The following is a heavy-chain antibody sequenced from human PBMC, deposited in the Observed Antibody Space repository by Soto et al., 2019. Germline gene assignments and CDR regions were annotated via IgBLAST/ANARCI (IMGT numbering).Heavy chain of an antibody. CDR1: GGSISSSSYY. CDR3: ARIVTWGLYNWFDP. V-gene: IGHV4-39*01. CDR2: IYYSGST. D-gene: IGHD1-26*01. Sequence: KPSETLSLTCTVSGGSISSSSYYWGWIRQPPGKGLEWIGSIYYSGSTYYNPSLKSRVTISVDTSKNQFSLKLSSVTAADTAVYYCARIVTWGLYNWFDPWGQGTLVTVSS. J-gene: IGHJ5*02.